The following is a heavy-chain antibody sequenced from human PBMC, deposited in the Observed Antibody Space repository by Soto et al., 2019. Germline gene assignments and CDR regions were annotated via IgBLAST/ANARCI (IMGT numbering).Heavy chain of an antibody. J-gene: IGHJ6*02. Sequence: SETLSLTCTVSGGSISSYYWSWIRQPPGKGLEWIGYIYYSGSTNYNPSLKSRVTISVDTSKNQFSLKLSSVTAADTAVHYCARIPRDDSSGYFPYYYGMDVWGQGTTVTVSS. V-gene: IGHV4-59*01. D-gene: IGHD3-22*01. CDR1: GGSISSYY. CDR3: ARIPRDDSSGYFPYYYGMDV. CDR2: IYYSGST.